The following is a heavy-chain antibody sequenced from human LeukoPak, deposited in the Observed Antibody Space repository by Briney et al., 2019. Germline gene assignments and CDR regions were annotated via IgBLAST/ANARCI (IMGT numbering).Heavy chain of an antibody. CDR1: GGSISSGDYY. D-gene: IGHD2-2*01. Sequence: SETLSLTCTVSGGSISSGDYYWSWIRQPPGKGLEWIGYIYYSGSTYYNPSLKSRVTISVDTSKNQFSLKLSSVTAADTAMYYCARAGRHCSGTSCYLNWFDPWGQGTLVTVSS. CDR2: IYYSGST. V-gene: IGHV4-30-4*01. J-gene: IGHJ5*02. CDR3: ARAGRHCSGTSCYLNWFDP.